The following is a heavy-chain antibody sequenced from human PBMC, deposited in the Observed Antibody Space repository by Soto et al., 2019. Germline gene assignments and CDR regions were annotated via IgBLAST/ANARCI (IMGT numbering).Heavy chain of an antibody. CDR2: IAYDGSNK. J-gene: IGHJ4*02. V-gene: IGHV3-30-3*01. D-gene: IGHD2-2*02. CDR3: ARGGCSSTSCYTFDGVDY. Sequence: PGGSLRLSCAASGFTFSSYAMHWVRQAPGKGLEWVALIAYDGSNKYYADSVKGRFIISRDNSKNTLYLQMNSLRDEDTAVYYCARGGCSSTSCYTFDGVDYWGQGTLVTVSS. CDR1: GFTFSSYA.